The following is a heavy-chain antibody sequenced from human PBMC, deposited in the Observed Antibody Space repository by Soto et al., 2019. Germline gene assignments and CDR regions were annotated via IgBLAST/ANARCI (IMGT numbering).Heavy chain of an antibody. CDR3: AKTFYSKVGPFDY. J-gene: IGHJ4*02. D-gene: IGHD4-4*01. CDR1: GFTFSSYA. V-gene: IGHV3-23*01. CDR2: ISGGGGST. Sequence: EVQLLESGGGFVQPGGSLRFSCAASGFTFSSYAMSWVRQAPGKGLEWVSRISGGGGSTYYADSVKGRFTITRDNSKNTLYLQMNSLRAEDTAVYYCAKTFYSKVGPFDYWGQGTLVTVSS.